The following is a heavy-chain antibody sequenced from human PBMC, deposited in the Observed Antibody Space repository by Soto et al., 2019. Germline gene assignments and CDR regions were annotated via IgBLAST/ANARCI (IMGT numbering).Heavy chain of an antibody. J-gene: IGHJ3*01. V-gene: IGHV3-30*18. Sequence: QVHLVESGGGVVQPGRSLRLSCEGSGFSFSNYGIHWVRQAPGKGLEWVAVISHDGNSHHLADSVRGRFTISRDNSKKKVFLHMNSIRIEDSAVYHCVKAQERSSQYIAVVITAFDFWGQGTMVTVSS. D-gene: IGHD3-22*01. CDR3: VKAQERSSQYIAVVITAFDF. CDR2: ISHDGNSH. CDR1: GFSFSNYG.